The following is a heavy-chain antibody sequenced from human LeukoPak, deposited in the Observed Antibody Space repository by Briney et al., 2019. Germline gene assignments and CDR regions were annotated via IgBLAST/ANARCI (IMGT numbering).Heavy chain of an antibody. CDR3: AKEGRSLQTY. D-gene: IGHD5-24*01. J-gene: IGHJ4*02. CDR2: IKEDGTET. Sequence: GGSLRLSCAASGFMFSSNWMSWVRLAPGKGLEWVANIKEDGTETYYVDSVKGRFTISRDNAKNSMYSQMNSLRVEDTAVYYCAKEGRSLQTYWGQGTLVTVSS. V-gene: IGHV3-7*03. CDR1: GFMFSSNW.